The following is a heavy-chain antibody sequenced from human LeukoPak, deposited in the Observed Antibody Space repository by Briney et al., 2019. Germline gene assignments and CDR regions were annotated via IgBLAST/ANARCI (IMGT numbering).Heavy chain of an antibody. J-gene: IGHJ3*02. V-gene: IGHV1-2*02. CDR2: MNPNIGVT. CDR3: ARGSQCTYNYDSSSYADAFDI. D-gene: IGHD3-22*01. CDR1: GYPVTRSY. Sequence: GAPVRASCTPSGYPVTRSYMHWGREAPGQGGGGRGGMNPNIGVTKYAQKFQGRVSMTRDTSISTAYLDLSRLKSDDTAVYYCARGSQCTYNYDSSSYADAFDIWGQGTMVTVSS.